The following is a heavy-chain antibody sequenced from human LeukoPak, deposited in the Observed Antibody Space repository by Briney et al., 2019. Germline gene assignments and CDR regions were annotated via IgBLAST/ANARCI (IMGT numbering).Heavy chain of an antibody. Sequence: GGSLRLSCAASGFTFSSYAMSWVRQAPGKGLEWVSAISGSGGSTYYADSVKGRFTISRDNSKNPLYLQMNSLRAEDTAVYYCAKDSYPSGSYYYSFDYWGQGALVTVS. CDR3: AKDSYPSGSYYYSFDY. CDR2: ISGSGGST. D-gene: IGHD1-26*01. V-gene: IGHV3-23*01. CDR1: GFTFSSYA. J-gene: IGHJ4*02.